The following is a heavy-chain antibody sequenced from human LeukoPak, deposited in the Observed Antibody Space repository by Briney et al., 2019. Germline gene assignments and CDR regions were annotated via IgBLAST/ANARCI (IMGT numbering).Heavy chain of an antibody. Sequence: PGGSPRLSCAASGFTFSSYSMNWVRQAPGKGLEWVSSISSSSSYIYYAGSVKGRFTISRDNAKNSLYLQMNSLRAEDTAVYYCARDAYYDSSGYRYYFDYWGQGTLVTVSS. V-gene: IGHV3-21*01. CDR3: ARDAYYDSSGYRYYFDY. CDR2: ISSSSSYI. D-gene: IGHD3-22*01. J-gene: IGHJ4*02. CDR1: GFTFSSYS.